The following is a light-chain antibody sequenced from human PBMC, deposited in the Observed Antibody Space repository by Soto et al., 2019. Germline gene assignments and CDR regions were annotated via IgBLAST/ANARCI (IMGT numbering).Light chain of an antibody. CDR2: AAS. CDR1: QTVSSNY. Sequence: EIVLTQSPGTLSLSPGERATLSCRASQTVSSNYLAWYQQKPGQAPRLLIYAASSRATGIPDRFSGSGSGTDFTLTISRLEPEEFAVYYCQQYGSPPWTFGQGTKVEIK. J-gene: IGKJ1*01. V-gene: IGKV3-20*01. CDR3: QQYGSPPWT.